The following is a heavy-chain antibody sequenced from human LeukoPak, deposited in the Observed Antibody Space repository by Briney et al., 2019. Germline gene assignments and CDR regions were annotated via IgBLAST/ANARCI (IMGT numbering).Heavy chain of an antibody. D-gene: IGHD1-14*01. CDR3: AKVFVLMRGTPENWFDP. CDR1: GFTFSNYT. V-gene: IGHV3-30*04. J-gene: IGHJ5*02. CDR2: ISFDGSDT. Sequence: GGSLRLSCAASGFTFSNYTMHWVRQAPGKGLEWVAVISFDGSDTYYADSVRGRFTISRDNSKNTLYLQMTSLRVEDTAVYFCAKVFVLMRGTPENWFDPWGQGTLVTVSS.